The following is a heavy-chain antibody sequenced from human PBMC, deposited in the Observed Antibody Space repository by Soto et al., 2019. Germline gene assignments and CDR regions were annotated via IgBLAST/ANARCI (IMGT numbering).Heavy chain of an antibody. V-gene: IGHV3-7*01. CDR1: GFTFSNYW. D-gene: IGHD3-9*01. CDR3: ARERSSRLVDLDY. J-gene: IGHJ4*02. CDR2: IKEDGRET. Sequence: EVQLVESGGGLVQPGGSLRLSCAASGFTFSNYWMSWVRQAPGKGLEWLANIKEDGRETNYVDSVKGRFTISRDNAKTSLYIQINSLRAEDTAVFYCARERSSRLVDLDYWGQGTLVTVSS.